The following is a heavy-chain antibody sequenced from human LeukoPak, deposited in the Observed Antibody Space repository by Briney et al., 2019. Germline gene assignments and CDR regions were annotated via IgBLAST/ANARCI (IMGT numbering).Heavy chain of an antibody. J-gene: IGHJ4*02. CDR3: TGSGWYGGYGDY. Sequence: GGSLRLSCTASGFTFGDYAMSWFRQAPGKGLEWVGFIRSKAYGGTTEYAASVKGRFTILRDDSKSIAYLQMNSLKTEDTAVYYCTGSGWYGGYGDYWGQGTLVTVSS. CDR2: IRSKAYGGTT. CDR1: GFTFGDYA. D-gene: IGHD6-19*01. V-gene: IGHV3-49*03.